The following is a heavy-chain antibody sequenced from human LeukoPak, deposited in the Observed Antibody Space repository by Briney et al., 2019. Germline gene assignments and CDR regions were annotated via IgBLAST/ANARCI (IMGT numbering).Heavy chain of an antibody. V-gene: IGHV3-33*08. Sequence: GGSLRLSCAASGFTFSSYGMHWVRQAPGKGLEWVAVIWYDGSNKYYADSVKGRFTISRDNSKNTLYLQMNSLRAEDTAVYYCAREIASPTDFDYWGQGTLVTVSS. CDR3: AREIASPTDFDY. CDR2: IWYDGSNK. CDR1: GFTFSSYG. J-gene: IGHJ4*02. D-gene: IGHD2-21*01.